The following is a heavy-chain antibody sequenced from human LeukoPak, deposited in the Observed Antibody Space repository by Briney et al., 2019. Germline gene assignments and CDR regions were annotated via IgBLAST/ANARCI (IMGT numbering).Heavy chain of an antibody. Sequence: GASVKVSCKASGYTFTSYYMHWVRQAPGQGLEWMGIINPSGGSTSYAQKFQGRVTMTRDMSTSTVYMELSSLRSEDTAVYYCARSPISYYYDSSGYYHFDYWGQGTLVTVSS. D-gene: IGHD3-22*01. CDR3: ARSPISYYYDSSGYYHFDY. CDR2: INPSGGST. V-gene: IGHV1-46*01. CDR1: GYTFTSYY. J-gene: IGHJ4*02.